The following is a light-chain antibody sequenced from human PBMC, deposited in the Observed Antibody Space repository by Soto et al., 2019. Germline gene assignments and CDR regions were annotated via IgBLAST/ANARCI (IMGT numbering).Light chain of an antibody. Sequence: EIVLTQSPGTLSLSPGEGATLSCRASQSVSSSFLAWYQQKPGQTPRLLIHDASSRATGIPDRFSGSGSGTDFTLIISRLEPEDFAVYYCQQYGSSPRTFCQGTNVDIK. CDR3: QQYGSSPRT. J-gene: IGKJ1*01. CDR1: QSVSSSF. V-gene: IGKV3-20*01. CDR2: DAS.